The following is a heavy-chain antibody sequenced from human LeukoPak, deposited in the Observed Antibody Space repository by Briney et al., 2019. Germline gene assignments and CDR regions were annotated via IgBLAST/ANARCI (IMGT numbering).Heavy chain of an antibody. V-gene: IGHV5-51*01. J-gene: IGHJ4*02. D-gene: IGHD5-24*01. Sequence: GESLKISCKGSGYIFTRYWIGWVRQMARRGLEWMGIIYPGDSDTRHSPSFQGQVTISADKSISTAYLQWSSLKASDTAMYYCARQVEMATTPYFDYWGQGTLVTVSS. CDR2: IYPGDSDT. CDR3: ARQVEMATTPYFDY. CDR1: GYIFTRYW.